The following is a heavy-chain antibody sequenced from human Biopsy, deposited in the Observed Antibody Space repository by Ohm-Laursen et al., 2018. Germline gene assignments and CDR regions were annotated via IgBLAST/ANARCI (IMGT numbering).Heavy chain of an antibody. CDR3: AADINVWNVNY. J-gene: IGHJ4*02. D-gene: IGHD1-1*01. CDR2: FAPENGKT. V-gene: IGHV1-24*01. Sequence: ASVKVSCNVSGYTLTELSMHWVRQAPGRGLEWMGGFAPENGKTIYAQKFQGRVAMTEDTSTDTAYMELSSLRSEDTAVYYCAADINVWNVNYWGQGTQVTVSS. CDR1: GYTLTELS.